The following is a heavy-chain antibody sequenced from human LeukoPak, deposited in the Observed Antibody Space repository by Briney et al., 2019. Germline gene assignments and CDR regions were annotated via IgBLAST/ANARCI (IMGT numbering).Heavy chain of an antibody. Sequence: GGSLRLSCAASGFTFSDSYMTWIRQAPGTGLEWVSYISNSGSSIYYADSVKGRFTTSRDNAKSSLYLQMNSLRAEDTAVYYCGRGHWGLDYWGQGALVTVSS. CDR1: GFTFSDSY. V-gene: IGHV3-11*04. J-gene: IGHJ4*02. D-gene: IGHD7-27*01. CDR3: GRGHWGLDY. CDR2: ISNSGSSI.